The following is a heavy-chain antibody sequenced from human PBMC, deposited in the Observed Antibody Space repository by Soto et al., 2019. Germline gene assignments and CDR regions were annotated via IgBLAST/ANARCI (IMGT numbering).Heavy chain of an antibody. CDR3: ARGDVLLWFGQQYYYGMDV. Sequence: QVQLVQSGAEVKKPGASVKVSCKASGYTFTSYYMHWVRQAPGQGLEWMGIINPSGGSTSYAQKFQGGVTMTRDTSTSRVYMELSSLRSEDTAVYYCARGDVLLWFGQQYYYGMDVWGQGTTVTVSS. CDR2: INPSGGST. J-gene: IGHJ6*02. D-gene: IGHD3-10*01. V-gene: IGHV1-46*01. CDR1: GYTFTSYY.